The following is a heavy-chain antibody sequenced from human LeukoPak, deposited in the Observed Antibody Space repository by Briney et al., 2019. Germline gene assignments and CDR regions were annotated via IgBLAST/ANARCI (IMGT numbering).Heavy chain of an antibody. D-gene: IGHD3-9*01. CDR3: AKDLYLTGYSFDY. CDR2: ISGSGGTT. V-gene: IGHV3-23*01. CDR1: GFTFSNYA. Sequence: GGSLRLSCAASGFTFSNYAMNWVRQAPGKGLEWVSVISGSGGTTAYADSVKGRFTISRDNSKNTLYLQMNSLRAEDTAVYYCAKDLYLTGYSFDYWGQGTLVTVSS. J-gene: IGHJ4*02.